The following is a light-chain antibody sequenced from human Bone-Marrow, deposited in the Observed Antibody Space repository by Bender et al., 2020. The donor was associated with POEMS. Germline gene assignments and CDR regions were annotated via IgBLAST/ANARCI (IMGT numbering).Light chain of an antibody. V-gene: IGLV3-1*01. CDR2: QNS. Sequence: SYDLTQPPSVSVSPGQTVGITCSGHELGDKYVSWYQQKPGQSPVLLIYQNSRRPSGVPDRFSGSRSGTSASLAISGLQSGDEADYYCATWDTSLNGRVFGGGTKLTVL. CDR3: ATWDTSLNGRV. CDR1: ELGDKY. J-gene: IGLJ3*02.